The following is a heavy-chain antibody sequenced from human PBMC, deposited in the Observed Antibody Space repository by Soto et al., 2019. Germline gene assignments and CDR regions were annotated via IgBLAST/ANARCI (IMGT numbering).Heavy chain of an antibody. V-gene: IGHV1-69*02. CDR3: ARAKGSYHAYFDY. CDR2: IIPILGIA. CDR1: GGTFSSYT. J-gene: IGHJ4*02. D-gene: IGHD3-16*02. Sequence: QVQLVQSGAEVKKPGSSVKVSCKASGGTFSSYTISWVRQAPGQGLEWMGRIIPILGIANYAQKFQGRVTXTXDXXTSTAYMELSSLRSEDTAVYYCARAKGSYHAYFDYWGQGTLVTVSS.